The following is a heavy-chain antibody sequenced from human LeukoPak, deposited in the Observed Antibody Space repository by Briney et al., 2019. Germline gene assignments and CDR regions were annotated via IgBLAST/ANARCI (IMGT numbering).Heavy chain of an antibody. CDR2: ISAYNGNT. V-gene: IGHV1-18*04. J-gene: IGHJ3*02. CDR1: GYTFTSYG. CDR3: ARELYYDILTGAHGAFDI. D-gene: IGHD3-9*01. Sequence: GASVKVSCKASGYTFTSYGISWVRQAPGQGLEWMGWISAYNGNTNCAQKLQGRVTMTTDTSTSTAYMELRSLRSDDTAVYYCARELYYDILTGAHGAFDIWGQGTMVTVSS.